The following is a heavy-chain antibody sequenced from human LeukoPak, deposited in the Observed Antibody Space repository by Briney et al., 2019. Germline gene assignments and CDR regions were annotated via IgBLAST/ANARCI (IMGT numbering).Heavy chain of an antibody. J-gene: IGHJ4*02. CDR2: LTGANDYI. D-gene: IGHD1-1*01. Sequence: PGGSLRLSCAASGFSFSTFAMEWVRQAPGKGLEWVASLTGANDYIYHADSVKGRFTISRDNAKNSLFLQMDSLRPEDTAVYYCARLTGISYGKYYFDFWGRGTLVTDSS. CDR3: ARLTGISYGKYYFDF. V-gene: IGHV3-21*01. CDR1: GFSFSTFA.